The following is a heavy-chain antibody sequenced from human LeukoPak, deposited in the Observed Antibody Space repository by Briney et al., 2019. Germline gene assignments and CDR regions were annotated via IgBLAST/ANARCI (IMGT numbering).Heavy chain of an antibody. Sequence: SETLSLTCAVSGDSISNYYWSWIRQPPGKGLEWIGEINHSGSTNYNPSLKSRVTISVDTSKNQFSLKLSSVTAADTAVYYCARLRHTPYYYYYYYMDVWGKGTTVTISS. V-gene: IGHV4-34*01. J-gene: IGHJ6*03. CDR3: ARLRHTPYYYYYYYMDV. CDR1: GDSISNYY. CDR2: INHSGST.